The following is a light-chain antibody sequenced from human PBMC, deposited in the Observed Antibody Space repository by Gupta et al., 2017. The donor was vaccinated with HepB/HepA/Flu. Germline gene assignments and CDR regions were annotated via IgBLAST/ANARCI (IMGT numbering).Light chain of an antibody. J-gene: IGLJ2*01. CDR3: ALYIGSGMSV. Sequence: QTVVTQEPSFSVSPGGTVTLTCGLSSGSVSTGYHPSWYQLTPGQAPRTLVYSTNIRFYGVPDRCSGSLLGNNAVLTITGAQADDESYYYCALYIGSGMSVFGGGTKLTVL. V-gene: IGLV8-61*01. CDR1: SGSVSTGYH. CDR2: STN.